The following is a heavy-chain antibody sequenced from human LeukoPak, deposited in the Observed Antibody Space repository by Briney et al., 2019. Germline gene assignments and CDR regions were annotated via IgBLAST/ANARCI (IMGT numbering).Heavy chain of an antibody. D-gene: IGHD3-10*01. J-gene: IGHJ5*02. CDR3: AREVAMIRGVKNWFDR. Sequence: SQTLSLTCAISGDSVSSNDASWNWIRQSPSRGLEWLGRTFYRSKWYYDYEASPKSRITINPDTSKNQFSLQLNSVTPGDTAMYYCAREVAMIRGVKNWFDRWGQGTLVTVSS. V-gene: IGHV6-1*01. CDR1: GDSVSSNDAS. CDR2: TFYRSKWYY.